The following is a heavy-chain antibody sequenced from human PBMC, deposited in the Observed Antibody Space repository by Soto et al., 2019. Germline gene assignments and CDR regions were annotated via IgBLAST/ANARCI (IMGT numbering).Heavy chain of an antibody. CDR2: ISSSSSYI. Sequence: EVQLVESGGGLVKPGGSLRLSCAASGFTFSSYSMNWVRQAPGKGLEWVSSISSSSSYIYYADSVKGRFTISRDNAKNSLNLQMNSLRAEDTALYYCARDSITMRARAEYFQHWGQGTLVTVSS. CDR3: ARDSITMRARAEYFQH. V-gene: IGHV3-21*01. CDR1: GFTFSSYS. D-gene: IGHD3-22*01. J-gene: IGHJ1*01.